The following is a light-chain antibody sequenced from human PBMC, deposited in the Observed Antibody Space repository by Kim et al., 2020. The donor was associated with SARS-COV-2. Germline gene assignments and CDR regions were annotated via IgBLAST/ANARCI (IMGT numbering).Light chain of an antibody. J-gene: IGLJ2*01. Sequence: VSPGQTVSITCSGDKLEDKNTCWYQQKPCQSPVMVIYQNAKRAPGIPERFSGSNSGNTATLTISGAQAIDEADYYCQAWDSSTVIFGGGTKVTVL. V-gene: IGLV3-1*01. CDR1: KLEDKN. CDR2: QNA. CDR3: QAWDSSTVI.